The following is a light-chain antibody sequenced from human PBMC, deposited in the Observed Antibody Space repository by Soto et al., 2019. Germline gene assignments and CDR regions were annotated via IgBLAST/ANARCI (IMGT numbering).Light chain of an antibody. CDR1: QSVSSD. Sequence: ETVMTQFPATLSLSPGERAILSCRASQSVSSDFAWYQQKLGQAPRLLIYAASSRATGVPARFGGSGSGTEFTLTISSLQSEDFAVYYCQQYNNWPITFGPGTKVDIK. V-gene: IGKV3-15*01. J-gene: IGKJ3*01. CDR3: QQYNNWPIT. CDR2: AAS.